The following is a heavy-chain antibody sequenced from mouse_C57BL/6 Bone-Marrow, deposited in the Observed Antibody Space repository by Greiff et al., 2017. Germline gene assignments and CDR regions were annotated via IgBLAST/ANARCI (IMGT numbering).Heavy chain of an antibody. CDR1: GYTFTSYW. D-gene: IGHD2-1*01. CDR2: IHPNSGST. Sequence: VQLQQPGAELVKPGASVKLSCKASGYTFTSYWMHWVKQRPGQGLEWIGMIHPNSGSTNYNAKFKSKATLTVDKSSSTAYMQLSSLTSEDSAFYYCARYPYGNYPYYAMDYCGQGTSVTVSS. CDR3: ARYPYGNYPYYAMDY. V-gene: IGHV1-64*01. J-gene: IGHJ4*01.